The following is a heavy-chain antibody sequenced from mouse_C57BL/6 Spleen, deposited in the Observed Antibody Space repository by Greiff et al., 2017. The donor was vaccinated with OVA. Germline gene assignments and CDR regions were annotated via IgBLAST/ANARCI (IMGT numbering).Heavy chain of an antibody. D-gene: IGHD2-3*01. Sequence: QVQLQQPGAELVRPGSSVKLSCKASGYTFTSYWMDWVKQRPGQGLEWIGNIYPSDSETHYNQKFKDKATLTVDKSSSTAYMQLSSLTSEDSAVYYCARDGYPGYYYAMDYWGQGTSVTVSS. CDR1: GYTFTSYW. J-gene: IGHJ4*01. CDR3: ARDGYPGYYYAMDY. CDR2: IYPSDSET. V-gene: IGHV1-61*01.